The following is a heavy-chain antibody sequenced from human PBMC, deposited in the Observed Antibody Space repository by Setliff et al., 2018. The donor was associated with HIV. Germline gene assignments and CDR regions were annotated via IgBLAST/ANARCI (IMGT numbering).Heavy chain of an antibody. CDR2: ISPHSGNS. CDR3: VRDLYDY. CDR1: GDTITNYG. V-gene: IGHV1-18*01. Sequence: ASVKVSCKASGDTITNYGLSWVRQTPGQGLEWMGWISPHSGNSDCAEKFQDRVPMTVDTATNTAYMEMKSLRSDDTAVYFCVRDLYDYWGQGTLVTVSS. D-gene: IGHD2-2*02. J-gene: IGHJ4*02.